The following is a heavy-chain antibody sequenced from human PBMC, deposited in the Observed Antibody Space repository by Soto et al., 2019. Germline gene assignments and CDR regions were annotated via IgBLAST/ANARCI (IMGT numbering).Heavy chain of an antibody. CDR3: ARKEDGYNRLFDY. CDR1: GVSINSRGYH. CDR2: MFYSGTT. V-gene: IGHV4-39*01. Sequence: SETLSLTCTVSGVSINSRGYHWGWIRQPPGKGLEWIESMFYSGTTYYNPSLKSRITIAVDSSKNQFSLSLSSVTAADTASYYCARKEDGYNRLFDYWGQGILVTVSS. J-gene: IGHJ4*02. D-gene: IGHD5-12*01.